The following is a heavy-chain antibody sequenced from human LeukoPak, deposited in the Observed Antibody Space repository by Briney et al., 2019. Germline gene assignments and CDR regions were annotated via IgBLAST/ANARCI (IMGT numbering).Heavy chain of an antibody. D-gene: IGHD6-13*01. CDR3: ARLSSSWYQDWYFDL. V-gene: IGHV4-4*07. J-gene: IGHJ2*01. CDR1: GVSISNYD. Sequence: SETLSLTCTVSGVSISNYDWGWIRQPAGKGLEWIGRIYTSGSTNYNPSLKSRVTMSEDTSKKQFSLKLSSVTAADTAVYYCARLSSSWYQDWYFDLWGRGTLVTVSS. CDR2: IYTSGST.